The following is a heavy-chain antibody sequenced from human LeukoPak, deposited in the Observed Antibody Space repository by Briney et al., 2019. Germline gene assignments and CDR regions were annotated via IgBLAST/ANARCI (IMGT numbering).Heavy chain of an antibody. CDR1: GGSISTYY. CDR2: IYYTGST. CDR3: AKVDGYNVGY. V-gene: IGHV4-59*08. Sequence: SQTLSLTCTVSGGSISTYYWSWIRQPPGKGLEWIGNIYYTGSTIYNPSLESRVTISVDTSKNQFSLKLTSVTAADTAVYYCAKVDGYNVGYWGQGTLVTVSS. D-gene: IGHD5-24*01. J-gene: IGHJ4*02.